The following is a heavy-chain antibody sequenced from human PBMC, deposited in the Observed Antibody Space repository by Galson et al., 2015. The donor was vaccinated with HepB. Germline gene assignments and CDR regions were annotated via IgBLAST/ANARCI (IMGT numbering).Heavy chain of an antibody. J-gene: IGHJ6*03. CDR3: ARYQSIAARVDYYYMDV. D-gene: IGHD6-6*01. Sequence: QSGAEVKKPGGSLRISCKGSGYSFTSYWISWVRQMPGKGLEWMGRIDPSDSYTNYSPSFQGHVTISADKSISTAYLQWSSLKASDTAMYYCARYQSIAARVDYYYMDVWGKGTTVTVSS. CDR1: GYSFTSYW. V-gene: IGHV5-10-1*01. CDR2: IDPSDSYT.